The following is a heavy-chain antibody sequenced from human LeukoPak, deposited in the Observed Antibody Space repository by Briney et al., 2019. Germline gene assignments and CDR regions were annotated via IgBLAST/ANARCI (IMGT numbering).Heavy chain of an antibody. CDR1: GFTFRTYT. D-gene: IGHD7-27*01. Sequence: GGSLRLSCAASGFTFRTYTMNWVRQAPGKGLEWISSISSSSSSIYYADSVKGRFAISRDNANNSLYLQMNSLRDEDTAVYYCARVPLILLGIRRYFDYWGQGTLVTVSS. CDR2: ISSSSSSI. CDR3: ARVPLILLGIRRYFDY. J-gene: IGHJ4*02. V-gene: IGHV3-48*02.